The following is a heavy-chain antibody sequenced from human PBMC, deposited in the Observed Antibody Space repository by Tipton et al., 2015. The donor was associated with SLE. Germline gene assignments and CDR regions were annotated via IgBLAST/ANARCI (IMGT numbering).Heavy chain of an antibody. CDR2: ISDGGGT. Sequence: TLSLTCSVSGGSISSNYWIWIRQPPGKGLEWIGYISDGGGTNHNPSLKSRVAISVDPAKNQFSLRLTSVTAADTAVYYCARVDRGAFDVWGQGTMVTVSS. CDR3: ARVDRGAFDV. J-gene: IGHJ3*01. CDR1: GGSISSNY. V-gene: IGHV4-59*01. D-gene: IGHD1-14*01.